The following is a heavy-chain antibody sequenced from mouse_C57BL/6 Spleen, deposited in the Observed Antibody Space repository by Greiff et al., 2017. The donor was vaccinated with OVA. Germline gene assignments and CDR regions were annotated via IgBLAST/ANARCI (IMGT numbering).Heavy chain of an antibody. CDR3: TRHYYGSSYYFDY. CDR2: IDPETGGT. D-gene: IGHD1-1*01. CDR1: GYTFTDYE. V-gene: IGHV1-15*01. J-gene: IGHJ2*01. Sequence: QVQLQQSGAELVRPGASVTLSCKDSGYTFTDYEMHWVKQTPVHGLEWIGAIDPETGGTAYNQKFKGKAILTADKSSSTAYMELRSLTSEDSAVYYCTRHYYGSSYYFDYWGQGTTLTVSS.